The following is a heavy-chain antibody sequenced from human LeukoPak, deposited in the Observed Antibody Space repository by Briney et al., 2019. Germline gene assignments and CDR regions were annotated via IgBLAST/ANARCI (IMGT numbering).Heavy chain of an antibody. CDR1: GYTFTSYY. D-gene: IGHD6-13*01. CDR2: INPSGGST. Sequence: ASVKVSCKASGYTFTSYYMHWVRQAPGQGLEWMGIINPSGGSTSYAQKFQGRVTMTTDTSTSTAYMELRSLRSDDTAVYYCVRSEEQQLPPGGWGQGTLVTVSS. CDR3: VRSEEQQLPPGG. J-gene: IGHJ4*02. V-gene: IGHV1-46*01.